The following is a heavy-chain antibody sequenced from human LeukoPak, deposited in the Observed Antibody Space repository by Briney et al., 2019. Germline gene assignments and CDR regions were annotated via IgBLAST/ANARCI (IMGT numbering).Heavy chain of an antibody. J-gene: IGHJ6*02. CDR1: GYTFTGYY. Sequence: ASVKVSCKASGYTFTGYYMHWVRQAPGQGLEWMGWINPNSGGTNYAQKFQGRVTMTRDTSISTAYMELSRLRSDDTAVYYCATEYSSSSNGPQDYYGMDVWGQGTTVTVSS. CDR3: ATEYSSSSNGPQDYYGMDV. CDR2: INPNSGGT. V-gene: IGHV1-2*02. D-gene: IGHD6-13*01.